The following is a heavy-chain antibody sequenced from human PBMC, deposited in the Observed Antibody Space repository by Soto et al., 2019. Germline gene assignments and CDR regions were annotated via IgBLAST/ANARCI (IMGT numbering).Heavy chain of an antibody. CDR1: GFTFSSYW. Sequence: SLRLSWAASGFTFSSYWLSWVRQAPGKGLEWVANIKQDGSEKYYVDSVKGRFTISRDNAKNSLYLQMNSLRAEDTAVYYCARGMGQQLAYYFDYWGQGTLVTVSS. J-gene: IGHJ4*02. CDR2: IKQDGSEK. V-gene: IGHV3-7*01. D-gene: IGHD6-13*01. CDR3: ARGMGQQLAYYFDY.